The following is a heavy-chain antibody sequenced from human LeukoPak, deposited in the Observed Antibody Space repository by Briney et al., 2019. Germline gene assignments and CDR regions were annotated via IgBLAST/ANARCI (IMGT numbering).Heavy chain of an antibody. CDR1: GFTVGSNY. CDR2: IYSGGST. CDR3: ARDSTPYGMDV. J-gene: IGHJ6*02. Sequence: GGSLRLSCAASGFTVGSNYMSWVRQAPGKGLEWVSVIYSGGSTYYADSVKGRFTISRDNSKNTLYLQMNSLRAEDTAVYYCARDSTPYGMDVWGQGTTVTVSS. V-gene: IGHV3-53*01.